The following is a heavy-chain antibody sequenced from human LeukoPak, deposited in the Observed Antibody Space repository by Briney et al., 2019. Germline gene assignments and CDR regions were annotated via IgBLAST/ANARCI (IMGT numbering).Heavy chain of an antibody. V-gene: IGHV3-7*03. J-gene: IGHJ4*02. D-gene: IGHD3-16*02. CDR3: ARALDDYVWGSYRYTGLYFDY. Sequence: GGSLRLSCAASGFSFGSYWMSWVRQAPGKGLEWVANIKQDGNEEFYVDSVKGRFTISRDHGKNSLYLHMHSLGAEDTAVYYCARALDDYVWGSYRYTGLYFDYWGQGTLVTVSS. CDR2: IKQDGNEE. CDR1: GFSFGSYW.